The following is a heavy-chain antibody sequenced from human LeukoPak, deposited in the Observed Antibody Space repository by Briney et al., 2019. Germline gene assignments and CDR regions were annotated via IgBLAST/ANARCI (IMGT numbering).Heavy chain of an antibody. V-gene: IGHV3-21*01. CDR2: ISSSSSYI. J-gene: IGHJ4*02. Sequence: GGSLRLSCAASGFTFSSYSMNWVRQAPGKGLEWVSSISSSSSYIYYADSVKGRFTISRGNAKNSLYLQMNSLRAEDTAVYYCARVGEDSSGYYFMYYFDYWGQGTLVTVSS. D-gene: IGHD3-22*01. CDR1: GFTFSSYS. CDR3: ARVGEDSSGYYFMYYFDY.